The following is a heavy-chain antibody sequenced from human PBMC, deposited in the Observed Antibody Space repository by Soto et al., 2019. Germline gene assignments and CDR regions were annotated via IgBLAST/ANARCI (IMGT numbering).Heavy chain of an antibody. CDR1: GLTFSDHY. J-gene: IGHJ4*02. D-gene: IGHD3-16*02. CDR3: VRGYNSFDK. CDR2: SRNKANSYTT. V-gene: IGHV3-72*01. Sequence: EVQLVESGGGLVQAGGSLRLSCAASGLTFSDHYMDWVRQVPGKGLEWIARSRNKANSYTTVYAASVKGRFTISRDFSENSLYLQMNSLNTEDTAVYYCVRGYNSFDKWGQGTLVTVSS.